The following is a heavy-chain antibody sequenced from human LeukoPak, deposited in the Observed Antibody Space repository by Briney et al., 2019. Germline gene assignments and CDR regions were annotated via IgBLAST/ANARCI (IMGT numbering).Heavy chain of an antibody. CDR1: GFTFNTYA. D-gene: IGHD6-19*01. CDR2: ISVNGGST. V-gene: IGHV3-23*01. Sequence: PGRSLRLSCAASGFTFNTYAMSWVRQAPGKGLEWVSGISVNGGSTYYADSVKGRFTISRDNSKNTLYLELNSLRAEDTAIYYCAKYGSGKAFDYWGQGTLVAVSS. J-gene: IGHJ4*02. CDR3: AKYGSGKAFDY.